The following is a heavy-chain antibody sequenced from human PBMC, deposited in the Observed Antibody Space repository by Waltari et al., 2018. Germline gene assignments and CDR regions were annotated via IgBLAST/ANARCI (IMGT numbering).Heavy chain of an antibody. CDR3: ARVYPIAAAGTNWFDP. Sequence: QVQLVQSGAEVKKPGASVKVSCKASGYTFTGYYMHWVRQAPGQGLEWMGWINPNSGGTNYAQKCQGRVTMTRDTSISTAYMELSRLRSDDTAVYYCARVYPIAAAGTNWFDPWGQGTMVTVSS. V-gene: IGHV1-2*02. CDR1: GYTFTGYY. CDR2: INPNSGGT. J-gene: IGHJ5*02. D-gene: IGHD6-13*01.